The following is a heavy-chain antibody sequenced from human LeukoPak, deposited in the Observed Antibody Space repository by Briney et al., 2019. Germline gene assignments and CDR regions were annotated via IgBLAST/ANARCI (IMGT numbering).Heavy chain of an antibody. CDR1: GGSISSGGYS. CDR3: ARGLDTSGYYSQTFDY. CDR2: IYRSGST. V-gene: IGHV4-30-2*01. D-gene: IGHD3-22*01. Sequence: SETLSLTCAVSGGSISSGGYSWSWIRQPPGKGLEWIGYIYRSGSTYYNPSLKSRVTISVDRSKNQFSLKLSSVTAADTAVYYCARGLDTSGYYSQTFDYWGQGTLVTVSS. J-gene: IGHJ4*02.